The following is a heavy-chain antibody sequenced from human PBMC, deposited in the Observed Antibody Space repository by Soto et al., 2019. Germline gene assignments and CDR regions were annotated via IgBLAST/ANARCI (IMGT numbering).Heavy chain of an antibody. J-gene: IGHJ4*02. CDR1: GGSISSSSYY. V-gene: IGHV4-39*07. CDR2: IYYSGST. Sequence: SETLSLTCTVSGGSISSSSYYWDWIRQPPGKGLEWIGSIYYSGSTYYNPSLKSRVTISVDTSKNQFSLKLSSVTAADTAVYYWARDRRGSYYDYWGQGTLVTVSS. D-gene: IGHD1-26*01. CDR3: ARDRRGSYYDY.